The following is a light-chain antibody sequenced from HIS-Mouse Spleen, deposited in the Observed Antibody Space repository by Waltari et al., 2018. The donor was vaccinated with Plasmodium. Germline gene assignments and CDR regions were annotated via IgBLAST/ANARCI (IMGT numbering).Light chain of an antibody. Sequence: SYELTQPPSVSVSPGQTASITCSGDKLGDKYACWYQQKPGQSPVLVIYQDSKRPSGIPERFSCSNSGNTATLTISGTQAMDEADYYCYSTDSSGNHRVFGGGTKLTVL. CDR1: KLGDKY. J-gene: IGLJ3*02. CDR3: YSTDSSGNHRV. CDR2: QDS. V-gene: IGLV3-1*01.